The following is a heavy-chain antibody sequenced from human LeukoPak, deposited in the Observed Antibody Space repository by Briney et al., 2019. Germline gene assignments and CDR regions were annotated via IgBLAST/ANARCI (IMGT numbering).Heavy chain of an antibody. CDR1: GYTFTGYY. CDR2: INPNSGGT. Sequence: ASVKVSCKASGYTFTGYYMHWVRQAPGQGLEWMGWINPNSGGTNYAQKLQGRVTMTTDTSTSTAYMELRSLRSDDTAVYYCARGVESVGATTQTDYWGQGTLVTVSS. J-gene: IGHJ4*02. CDR3: ARGVESVGATTQTDY. D-gene: IGHD1-26*01. V-gene: IGHV1-2*02.